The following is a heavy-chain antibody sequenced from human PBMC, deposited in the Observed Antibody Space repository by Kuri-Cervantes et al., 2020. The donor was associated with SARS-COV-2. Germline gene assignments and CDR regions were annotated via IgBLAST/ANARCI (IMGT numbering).Heavy chain of an antibody. CDR1: EFTFSNYD. CDR2: ISSGGSYI. J-gene: IGHJ4*02. V-gene: IGHV3-21*01. CDR3: ARDLRLGKSLDY. Sequence: GESLKISCTASEFTFSNYDMNWVRQTPGKGLEWVSSISSGGSYIYYADSVKGRYTISRDNARNSLYLQMNSLRAEDTAVYYCARDLRLGKSLDYWGQGTLVTVSS. D-gene: IGHD7-27*01.